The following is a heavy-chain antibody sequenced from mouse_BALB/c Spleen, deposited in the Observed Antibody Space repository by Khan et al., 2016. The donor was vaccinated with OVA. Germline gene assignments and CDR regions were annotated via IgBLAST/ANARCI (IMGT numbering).Heavy chain of an antibody. V-gene: IGHV14-3*02. CDR1: GFNMKDTY. CDR2: IDPANGNT. J-gene: IGHJ3*01. D-gene: IGHD4-1*01. Sequence: VQLKESGADLVKPGAAVRLSCTASGFNMKDTYMHWVKQRPEQGLEWIGRIDPANGNTKYDPKFQGKATITADTSSNTAYLQLSSLTSEDTAVYYCARDYWDVFAYWGQGTLVTDSA. CDR3: ARDYWDVFAY.